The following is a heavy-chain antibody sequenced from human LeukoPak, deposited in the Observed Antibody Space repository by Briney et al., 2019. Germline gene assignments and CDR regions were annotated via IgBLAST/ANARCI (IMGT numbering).Heavy chain of an antibody. J-gene: IGHJ6*02. CDR1: GYTFTGYY. D-gene: IGHD3-22*01. CDR3: ARGGHYYYDSSGYYYDYYYYYGMDV. Sequence: ASVKVSCKASGYTFTGYYMHWVRQAPGQGLEWMGWINPNSGGTNYAQKFQGRVTMTRDTSISTAYMELGRLRSDDTAVYYCARGGHYYYDSSGYYYDYYYYYGMDVWGQGTTVTVSS. CDR2: INPNSGGT. V-gene: IGHV1-2*02.